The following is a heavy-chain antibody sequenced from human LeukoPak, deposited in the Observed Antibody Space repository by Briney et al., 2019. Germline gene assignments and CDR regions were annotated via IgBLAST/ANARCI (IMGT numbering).Heavy chain of an antibody. D-gene: IGHD6-13*01. CDR3: ARAHSSSWYMDY. J-gene: IGHJ4*02. V-gene: IGHV4-59*01. CDR2: MYYSGST. Sequence: SETLSLTRTVSGGSISSYYWSWIRQPPGKGLEWIGYMYYSGSTNYNPSLKSRVTISLDTSNNQFSLKLTSVTAADTAVYYCARAHSSSWYMDYWGQGTLVTVSS. CDR1: GGSISSYY.